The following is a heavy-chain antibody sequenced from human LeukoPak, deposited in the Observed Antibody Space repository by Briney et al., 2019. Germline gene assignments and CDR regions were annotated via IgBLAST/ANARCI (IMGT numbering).Heavy chain of an antibody. J-gene: IGHJ3*02. CDR3: AREGGTAFDS. D-gene: IGHD1-1*01. CDR1: GFTFSDYS. CDR2: ISSSSSYI. Sequence: GGSLRLSCAASGFTFSDYSMNWVRQAPGKGLEWVSSISSSSSYIYYADSVKGRFTISRDNGKNTLYMQMNSLRAEDTAVYYCAREGGTAFDSWGQGTMVTVSS. V-gene: IGHV3-21*01.